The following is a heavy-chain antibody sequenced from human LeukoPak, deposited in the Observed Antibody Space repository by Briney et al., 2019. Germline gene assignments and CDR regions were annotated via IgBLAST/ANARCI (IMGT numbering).Heavy chain of an antibody. J-gene: IGHJ4*02. CDR3: ARATVGIAAAGPLDY. V-gene: IGHV3-21*01. D-gene: IGHD6-13*01. CDR2: ISSSSSYI. CDR1: GFTFSSYS. Sequence: PGRSLRLSCAASGFTFSSYSMNWVRQAPGKGLEWVSSISSSSSYIYYADSVKGRFTISRDNAKNSLYLQMNSLRAEDTAVYYCARATVGIAAAGPLDYWGQGTLVTVSS.